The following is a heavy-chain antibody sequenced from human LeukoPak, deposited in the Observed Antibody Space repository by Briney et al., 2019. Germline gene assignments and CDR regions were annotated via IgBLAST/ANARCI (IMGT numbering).Heavy chain of an antibody. CDR1: GYTFTSYG. CDR2: ISAYNGNT. D-gene: IGHD6-6*01. Sequence: ASVKLSCKASGYTFTSYGISWVRQAPAQGLELMGWISAYNGNTNYAQKLHVIGTITTDTSTTTAYMEVRSLRSDDTAVYYCERDTSHGSSSSGSSWFDPWGQGTLVTVSS. V-gene: IGHV1-18*01. J-gene: IGHJ5*02. CDR3: ERDTSHGSSSSGSSWFDP.